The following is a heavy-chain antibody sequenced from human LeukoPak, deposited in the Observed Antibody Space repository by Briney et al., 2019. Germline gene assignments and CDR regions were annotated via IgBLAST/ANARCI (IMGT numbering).Heavy chain of an antibody. CDR3: AKDGVSSSVWAFDI. V-gene: IGHV3-30*02. J-gene: IGHJ3*02. CDR1: GFTFTNYG. D-gene: IGHD3-10*01. Sequence: GGSLRLSCAASGFTFTNYGMHWVRQAPGKGLEWVAFIRNDGSTKYYVDSVKGRFVISRDNSRNTLYVYMNSLRAEDSAVYYCAKDGVSSSVWAFDIWGQGTMVTVSS. CDR2: IRNDGSTK.